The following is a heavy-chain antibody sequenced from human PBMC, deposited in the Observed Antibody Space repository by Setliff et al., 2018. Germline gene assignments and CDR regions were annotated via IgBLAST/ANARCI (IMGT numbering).Heavy chain of an antibody. Sequence: SETLSLTCAVSGFSISSGYYWGWIRQPPGKGLEWIVNIHHSGSTNYNPSLKSRVTISVDTSKNQFSLKLSSVTAADTAVYYCARARSRYYNFWSGEMDVWGKGTTVTVSS. CDR3: ARARSRYYNFWSGEMDV. CDR1: GFSISSGYY. CDR2: IHHSGST. D-gene: IGHD3-3*01. V-gene: IGHV4-38-2*01. J-gene: IGHJ6*04.